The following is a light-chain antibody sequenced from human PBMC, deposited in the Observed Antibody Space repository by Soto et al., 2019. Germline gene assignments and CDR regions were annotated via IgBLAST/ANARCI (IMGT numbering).Light chain of an antibody. CDR1: QSVSSSY. CDR2: GAS. Sequence: VLTQSPGTLSLKPGERATLSCRASQSVSSSYLAWYQQKPGQAPRLLIYGASNRATGIPARFSGSGSGTEFTLTINSLQSEDFAVYYCQQYNNWLSWTFGQGTNV. V-gene: IGKV3D-15*01. CDR3: QQYNNWLSWT. J-gene: IGKJ1*01.